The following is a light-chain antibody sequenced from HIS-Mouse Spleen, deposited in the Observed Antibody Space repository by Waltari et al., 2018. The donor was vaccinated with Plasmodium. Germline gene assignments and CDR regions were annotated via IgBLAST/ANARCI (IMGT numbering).Light chain of an antibody. V-gene: IGKV3-11*01. CDR1: QSVSSY. Sequence: IVLTQSPATLSLSPGERATLSCRASQSVSSYLAWYQQKPGQAPRLLIYDASNTATGIPARFSGSGSGTDFTLTISSLEPEDFADYYCQQRSNWPPLTVGGGTKVEIK. CDR3: QQRSNWPPLT. CDR2: DAS. J-gene: IGKJ4*01.